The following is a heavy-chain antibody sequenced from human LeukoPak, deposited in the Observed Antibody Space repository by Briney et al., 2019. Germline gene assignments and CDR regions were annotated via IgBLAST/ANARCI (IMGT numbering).Heavy chain of an antibody. Sequence: GGSLRLSCAASGFSFSSFWMSWVRQAPGKGLEWVANIKQDGSERNYVGSVRGRFTISRDNAKNSLYLQMNSLRAEDTAVYYCARRMRSCSGGTCYSSFDYWGQGTLVTVSS. V-gene: IGHV3-7*02. CDR3: ARRMRSCSGGTCYSSFDY. J-gene: IGHJ4*02. D-gene: IGHD2-15*01. CDR2: IKQDGSER. CDR1: GFSFSSFW.